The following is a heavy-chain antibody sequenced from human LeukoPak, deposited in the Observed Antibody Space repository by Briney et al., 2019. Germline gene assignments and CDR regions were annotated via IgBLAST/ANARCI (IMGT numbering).Heavy chain of an antibody. CDR1: GFTFRNAW. V-gene: IGHV3-30*18. Sequence: GGSLRLSCAASGFTFRNAWMNWVRQAPGKGLEWVAVISYDGSNKYYAGSVKGRFTISRDNSKNTLYLQMNSLRAEDTAVYYCAKGDYYFDYWGQGTLVTVSS. CDR2: ISYDGSNK. J-gene: IGHJ4*02. CDR3: AKGDYYFDY.